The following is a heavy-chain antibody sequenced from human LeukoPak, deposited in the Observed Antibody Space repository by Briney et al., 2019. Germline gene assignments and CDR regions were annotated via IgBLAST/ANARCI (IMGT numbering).Heavy chain of an antibody. V-gene: IGHV4-31*03. CDR2: IYYSGST. J-gene: IGHJ4*02. CDR1: GGSISSGGYY. Sequence: SETLSLTCTVSGGSISSGGYYWSWIRQHPGKGLEWIGYIYYSGSTYYNPSLKSRVAISADTPKNQFSLKLSSTTAADTAVYYCARAPVATPSEFDYWGQGTLVTVSS. D-gene: IGHD2-15*01. CDR3: ARAPVATPSEFDY.